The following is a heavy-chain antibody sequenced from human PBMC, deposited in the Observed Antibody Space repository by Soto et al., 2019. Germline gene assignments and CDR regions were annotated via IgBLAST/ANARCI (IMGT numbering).Heavy chain of an antibody. CDR3: AAIRGEYRLGGAIDI. CDR2: IIPTFGTV. J-gene: IGHJ3*02. D-gene: IGHD3-16*01. CDR1: GGTLTNHA. Sequence: QVHLVQSGAELKKPGSSVKLSCKTSGGTLTNHAIIWVRQAPGQRLLWMGGIIPTFGTVNYSLKFQVRLTTPXXXKXXTASMELTYLRPEDTAVYYCAAIRGEYRLGGAIDIWGQGTVVTVSA. V-gene: IGHV1-69*05.